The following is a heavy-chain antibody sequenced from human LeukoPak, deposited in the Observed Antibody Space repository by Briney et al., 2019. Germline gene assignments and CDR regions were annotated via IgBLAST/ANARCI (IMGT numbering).Heavy chain of an antibody. J-gene: IGHJ4*02. CDR2: INPSIGST. V-gene: IGHV1-46*01. D-gene: IGHD1-26*01. CDR3: ARDGGVVGLTSKKYFDY. Sequence: GASVKVSCKASGYTFTSSYIHWVRQAPGQGLEWMGIINPSIGSTNYAQKFQGRVTMTRDTSTSTVCMELTSLRSEDTAIYYCARDGGVVGLTSKKYFDYWGQGALVTVSS. CDR1: GYTFTSSY.